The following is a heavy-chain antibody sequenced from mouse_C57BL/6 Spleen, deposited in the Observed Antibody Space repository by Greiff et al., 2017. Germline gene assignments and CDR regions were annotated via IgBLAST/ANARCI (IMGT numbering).Heavy chain of an antibody. V-gene: IGHV1-22*01. Sequence: EVKLQESGPELVKPGASVKMSCKASGYTFTDYNMHWVKQSHGKSLEWIGYINPNNGGTSYNQKFKGKATLTVNKSSSTAYMELRSLTSEDSAVYYCARERAHTTVVGDYFDYWGQGTTLTVSS. J-gene: IGHJ2*01. D-gene: IGHD1-1*01. CDR2: INPNNGGT. CDR1: GYTFTDYN. CDR3: ARERAHTTVVGDYFDY.